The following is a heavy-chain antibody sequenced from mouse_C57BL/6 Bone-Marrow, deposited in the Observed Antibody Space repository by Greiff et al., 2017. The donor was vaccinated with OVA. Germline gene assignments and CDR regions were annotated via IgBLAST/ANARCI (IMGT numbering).Heavy chain of an antibody. CDR1: GYSFTDYH. D-gene: IGHD1-1*01. V-gene: IGHV1-39*01. CDR3: ARLYYWSSYWYFDG. CDR2: IHPNSGTT. Sequence: LQASGPELVKPGASVKISCKASGYSFTDYHMTWVKQSHGKSLEWIGVIHPNSGTTRYNQKFKGKATLTVDPSSSTAYRQRNSLTSEDSAVYDCARLYYWSSYWYFDGWGTGTTVTVSS. J-gene: IGHJ1*03.